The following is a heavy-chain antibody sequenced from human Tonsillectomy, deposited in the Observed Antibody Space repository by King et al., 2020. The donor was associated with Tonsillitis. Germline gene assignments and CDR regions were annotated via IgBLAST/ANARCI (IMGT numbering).Heavy chain of an antibody. J-gene: IGHJ3*02. CDR2: IYYSGST. Sequence: QLQESGPGLVKPSETLSLTCTVSGGSISSSSYYWGWIRQPPGKGLEWIGSIYYSGSTYYNPSLKSRVTISVDTSKNQFSLKLSSVTAADTAVYYCARTYYDSSGYYPGAFDIWGQGTMVTVSS. CDR3: ARTYYDSSGYYPGAFDI. D-gene: IGHD3-22*01. V-gene: IGHV4-39*01. CDR1: GGSISSSSYY.